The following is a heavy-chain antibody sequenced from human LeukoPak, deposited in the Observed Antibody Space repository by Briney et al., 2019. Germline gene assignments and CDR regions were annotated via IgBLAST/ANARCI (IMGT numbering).Heavy chain of an antibody. CDR3: ARGTPRSIFGVVIHSPSFDY. V-gene: IGHV4-34*01. Sequence: ETLTLSCTVYGGSISSGGYYWSWICQPPGKGLEWIGEINHSGSTNYNPSLKSRVTISVDTSKNQFSLKLSSVTAADTAVYYCARGTPRSIFGVVIHSPSFDYWGQGTLVTVSS. D-gene: IGHD3-3*01. J-gene: IGHJ4*02. CDR1: GGSISSGGYY. CDR2: INHSGST.